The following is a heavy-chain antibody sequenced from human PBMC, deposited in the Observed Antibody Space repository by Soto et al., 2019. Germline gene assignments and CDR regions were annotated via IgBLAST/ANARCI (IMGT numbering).Heavy chain of an antibody. Sequence: QITLKESGPTLVKPTQTLTLTCTFSGFSLSTSGVGVGWIRQPPGKALEWLALIYWDDDKRYSPSLKSRLTITKDTSKNQVVLTMTNMDPVDTATYYCAHGRVYCSGGSCYSIWFDPWGQGTLVTVSS. D-gene: IGHD2-15*01. CDR2: IYWDDDK. J-gene: IGHJ5*02. CDR1: GFSLSTSGVG. V-gene: IGHV2-5*02. CDR3: AHGRVYCSGGSCYSIWFDP.